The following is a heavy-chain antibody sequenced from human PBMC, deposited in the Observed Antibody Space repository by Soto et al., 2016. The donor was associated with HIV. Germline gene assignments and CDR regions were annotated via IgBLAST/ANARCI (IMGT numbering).Heavy chain of an antibody. D-gene: IGHD4-17*01. CDR3: ARDRKMTTVTTSGLFGLDV. CDR2: SNPKSGAS. V-gene: IGHV1-2*02. CDR1: GYTFTDYY. Sequence: QVQLVQSAAELKNPGASLKVSCKTSGYTFTDYYILWVRQAPGQGLEWMAWSNPKSGASKSAQRFQGRVTMTGDTSISTAYMELHSLESDDTAVYYCARDRKMTTVTTSGLFGLDVWGQGTTVTVSS. J-gene: IGHJ6*02.